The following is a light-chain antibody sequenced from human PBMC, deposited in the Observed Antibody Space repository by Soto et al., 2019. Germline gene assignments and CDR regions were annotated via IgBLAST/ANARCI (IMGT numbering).Light chain of an antibody. CDR2: EVT. J-gene: IGLJ1*01. Sequence: QSVLTQPASVSGSPGQSITVSCTGTSNDVGNYDLVSWYQQHPGRAPKLMIYEVTKRPSGVSNRFSGSKSGNTASLTISGLQPEDEADYYCCSYAGSSTYVFGIGTKVTVL. CDR3: CSYAGSSTYV. CDR1: SNDVGNYDL. V-gene: IGLV2-23*02.